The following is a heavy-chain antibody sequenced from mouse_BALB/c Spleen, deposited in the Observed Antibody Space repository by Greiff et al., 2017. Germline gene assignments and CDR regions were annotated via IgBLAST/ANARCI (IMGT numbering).Heavy chain of an antibody. J-gene: IGHJ2*01. CDR2: ISYSGST. V-gene: IGHV3-2*02. Sequence: EVKLQESGPGLVKPSQSLSLTCTVTGYSITSDYVWNWIRQLPGNKLEWMGYISYSGSTSYNPSLKSRISITRDTSKNQFFLQLNSVTTEDTATYYCERFYGSNIGYWGQGTTLTVSS. D-gene: IGHD1-1*01. CDR1: GYSITSDYV. CDR3: ERFYGSNIGY.